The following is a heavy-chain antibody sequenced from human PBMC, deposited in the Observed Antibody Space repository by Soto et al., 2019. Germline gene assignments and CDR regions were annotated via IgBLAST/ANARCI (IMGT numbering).Heavy chain of an antibody. D-gene: IGHD6-25*01. CDR3: AIDVEAAADDAFDI. CDR2: INAGNGNT. CDR1: GYTFTSYA. J-gene: IGHJ3*02. Sequence: GXSVKVSCKASGYTFTSYAIHWVRQAPGQRIEWMGWINAGNGNTKYSQKFQGRVTITRDTSASTAYMELSSLRSEDTAVYYCAIDVEAAADDAFDIRGQGTMVTVSS. V-gene: IGHV1-3*01.